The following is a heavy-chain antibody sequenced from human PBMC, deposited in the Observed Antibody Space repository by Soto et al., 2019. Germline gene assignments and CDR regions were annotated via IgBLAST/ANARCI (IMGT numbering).Heavy chain of an antibody. J-gene: IGHJ4*02. CDR3: ARDSEKYSYGYPGYFDY. CDR2: IWYDGSNK. V-gene: IGHV3-33*01. CDR1: GFTFSSYG. D-gene: IGHD5-18*01. Sequence: GGSLRLSCAASGFTFSSYGMHWVRQAPGKGLEWVAVIWYDGSNKYYADSVKGRFTISRDNSKNTLYLQMNSLRAEDTAVYYCARDSEKYSYGYPGYFDYWGQGTLVTVSS.